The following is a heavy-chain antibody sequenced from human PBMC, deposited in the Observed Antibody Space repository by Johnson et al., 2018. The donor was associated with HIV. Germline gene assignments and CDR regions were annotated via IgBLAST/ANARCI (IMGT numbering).Heavy chain of an antibody. Sequence: EVQLVESGGGLVQPGGSLRLSCAASGFTFNTYWMSWVRQAPGKGLEWVANIKLDGSEKYFVDSVKGRFTISRDNAKNSLYLQINSLRAEDTAIYYCAKLAIDYSGAWYGLTFDIWGQGTMVTVSS. J-gene: IGHJ3*02. D-gene: IGHD6-19*01. CDR1: GFTFNTYW. CDR2: IKLDGSEK. CDR3: AKLAIDYSGAWYGLTFDI. V-gene: IGHV3-7*05.